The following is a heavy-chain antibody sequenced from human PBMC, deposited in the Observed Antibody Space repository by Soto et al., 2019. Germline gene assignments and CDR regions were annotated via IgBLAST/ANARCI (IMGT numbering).Heavy chain of an antibody. CDR2: IYYSGST. V-gene: IGHV4-31*03. J-gene: IGHJ4*02. CDR3: ARGDGSGSYYYHFHPLGGTYYFDY. CDR1: GGSISSGGYY. D-gene: IGHD3-10*01. Sequence: SETLSLTCTVSGGSISSGGYYWSWIRQHPGKGLEWIGYIYYSGSTYYNPSLKSRVTISVDTSKNQFSLKLSSVTAADTAVYYCARGDGSGSYYYHFHPLGGTYYFDYRGQGTLVTVSS.